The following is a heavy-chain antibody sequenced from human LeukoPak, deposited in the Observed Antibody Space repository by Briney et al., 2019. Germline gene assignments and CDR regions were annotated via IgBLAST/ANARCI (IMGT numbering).Heavy chain of an antibody. CDR2: IYYSGST. CDR1: GGSISSGGYY. J-gene: IGHJ5*02. CDR3: ARVTLVQKTLDP. V-gene: IGHV4-31*03. Sequence: PQTLSLTCTVSGGSISSGGYYWSWIRQHPGKGLEWIGYIYYSGSTYYNPSLKSRVTISVDTSKNQFSLKLSSVTAADTAVYYCARVTLVQKTLDPWGQETLVTVSS. D-gene: IGHD1-1*01.